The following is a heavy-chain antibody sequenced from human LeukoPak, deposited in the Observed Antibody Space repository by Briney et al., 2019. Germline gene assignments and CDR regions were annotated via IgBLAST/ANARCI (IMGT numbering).Heavy chain of an antibody. CDR1: GFTFSSYW. D-gene: IGHD1-14*01. V-gene: IGHV3-7*01. Sequence: GGSLRLSGAASGFTFSSYWMSWVHQAPGKGLEWVANIKQDGSEKYYVDSVKGRFTISRDNAKNSLYLQVNSLRAEDTAVYYCARNQRRLDYWGQGTLVTVSS. CDR3: ARNQRRLDY. J-gene: IGHJ4*02. CDR2: IKQDGSEK.